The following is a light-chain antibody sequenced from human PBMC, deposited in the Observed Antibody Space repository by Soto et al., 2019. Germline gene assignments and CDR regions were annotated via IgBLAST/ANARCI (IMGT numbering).Light chain of an antibody. Sequence: DIQMTQSPSSLSASVGDRVTITCRASQGISNWLAWYQQKPGNSPKLLIYDASSLDSGVPSRFSGSGSGTEFTLTISSLQPDDFATYYCQQYNSYSSFGQGTKVDIK. CDR1: QGISNW. V-gene: IGKV1-5*01. CDR3: QQYNSYSS. J-gene: IGKJ1*01. CDR2: DAS.